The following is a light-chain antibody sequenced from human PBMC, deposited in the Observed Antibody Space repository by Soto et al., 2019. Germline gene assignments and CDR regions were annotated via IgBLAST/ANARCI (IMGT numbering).Light chain of an antibody. J-gene: IGKJ2*01. CDR3: QQYGSSPPYT. CDR1: QSVSGNY. V-gene: IGKV3-20*01. Sequence: EIVLTQSPGTLSLSPGERATLSCRASQSVSGNYLAWYRQKAGQSPRLLIYGSSDRATGIPDRFSGSGSGTDXXXXXXXVEPEDFAVYYCQQYGSSPPYTFGQGTKLEIK. CDR2: GSS.